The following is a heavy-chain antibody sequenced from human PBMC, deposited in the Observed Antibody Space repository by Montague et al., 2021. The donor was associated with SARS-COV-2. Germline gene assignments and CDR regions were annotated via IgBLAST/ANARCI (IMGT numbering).Heavy chain of an antibody. D-gene: IGHD1-26*01. CDR3: ARAYSGYVDY. Sequence: SETLSLTCSVSGDSISSYYWSWIRQSPGRGLDWIGHIYYTGSAKYNPSLKSRVSISVDTSTRQFSLKLSSVTAADTAVYYCARAYSGYVDYWGQGTLVTVSS. CDR1: GDSISSYY. J-gene: IGHJ4*02. CDR2: IYYTGSA. V-gene: IGHV4-59*08.